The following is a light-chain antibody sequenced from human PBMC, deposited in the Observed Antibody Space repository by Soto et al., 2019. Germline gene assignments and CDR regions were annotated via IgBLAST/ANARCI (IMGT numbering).Light chain of an antibody. CDR1: SSNIGAGYD. V-gene: IGLV1-40*01. CDR3: QSYDSSRSGTGV. CDR2: GNS. Sequence: QSVLTQPPSASGAPGQRVTISCTGSSSNIGAGYDVHWYQQLPGTAPKLLIYGNSNRPSGVPDRFSGSKSGTSASLAITGLQAEDEADYYCQSYDSSRSGTGVFGTGTKLTVL. J-gene: IGLJ1*01.